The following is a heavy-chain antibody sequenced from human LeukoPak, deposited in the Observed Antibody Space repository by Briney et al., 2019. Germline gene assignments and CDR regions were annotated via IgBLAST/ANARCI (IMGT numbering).Heavy chain of an antibody. D-gene: IGHD6-6*01. J-gene: IGHJ5*02. CDR3: ARDWAIAARTNCFDP. CDR1: GHTFISYG. V-gene: IGHV1-18*01. Sequence: GASVKVSCKASGHTFISYGISWVRQAPGQGLEWMGWISAYNGNTKYAQNLQGRVTMTTDTSTTTAYMELRSLRSDDTAVYYCARDWAIAARTNCFDPWGQGTLVTVSS. CDR2: ISAYNGNT.